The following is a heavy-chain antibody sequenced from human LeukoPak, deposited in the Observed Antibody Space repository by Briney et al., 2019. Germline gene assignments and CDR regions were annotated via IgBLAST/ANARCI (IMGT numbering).Heavy chain of an antibody. V-gene: IGHV3-43D*03. D-gene: IGHD4-11*01. J-gene: IGHJ4*02. Sequence: GGSLRLSCAASGFTFYDYAMHWVRQAPGKGLEWVSLISWDGGSTYYADSVKGRFTISRDNSKNSLYLQMNSLRAEDTALYYCAKQTTITPFDYWGQGTLVTVSS. CDR1: GFTFYDYA. CDR2: ISWDGGST. CDR3: AKQTTITPFDY.